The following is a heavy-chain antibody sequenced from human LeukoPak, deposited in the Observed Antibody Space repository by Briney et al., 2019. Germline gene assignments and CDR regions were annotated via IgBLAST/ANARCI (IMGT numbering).Heavy chain of an antibody. Sequence: SETLSLTCTVSGGSISSVGYYWSWIRQPPGKGLEWIGYMYYSGSTYYNPSLRSRVTISVDRIKNQFSLKLTSVTAADTAVYYCARDRRLGSPNYGMDVWGQGTTVTVSS. CDR3: ARDRRLGSPNYGMDV. CDR1: GGSISSVGYY. J-gene: IGHJ6*02. V-gene: IGHV4-30-2*01. D-gene: IGHD3-10*01. CDR2: MYYSGST.